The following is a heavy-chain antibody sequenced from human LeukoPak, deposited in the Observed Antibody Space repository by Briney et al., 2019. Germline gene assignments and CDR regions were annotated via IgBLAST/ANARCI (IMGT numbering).Heavy chain of an antibody. CDR3: ARDHYDILTVAYYYYGMDV. D-gene: IGHD3-9*01. J-gene: IGHJ6*02. CDR1: GFTFISYW. Sequence: GGSLSLSCAASGFTFISYWMSWVRQAPGKGLEWVANIKQDGSEKYYVDSVKGRFTISRDNAKNSLYLQMNSLRAEDTAVYYCARDHYDILTVAYYYYGMDVWGQGTTVTVSS. V-gene: IGHV3-7*04. CDR2: IKQDGSEK.